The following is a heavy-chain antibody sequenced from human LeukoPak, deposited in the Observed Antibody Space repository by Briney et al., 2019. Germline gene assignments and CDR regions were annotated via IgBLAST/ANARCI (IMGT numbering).Heavy chain of an antibody. J-gene: IGHJ4*02. V-gene: IGHV4-38-2*02. D-gene: IGHD3-10*01. CDR2: IYHSGST. CDR3: ARGNYGSGSPGW. CDR1: GYSISSGYY. Sequence: PSETLSLTCTVSGYSISSGYYWGWIRQPPGKGLEWIGSIYHSGSTYYNPSLKSRVTISVDTSKNQFSLKLSSVTAADTAVYYCARGNYGSGSPGWWGQGTLVTVSS.